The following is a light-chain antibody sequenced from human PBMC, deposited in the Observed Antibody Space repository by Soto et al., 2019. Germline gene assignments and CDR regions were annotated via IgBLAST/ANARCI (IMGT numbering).Light chain of an antibody. CDR2: KAS. V-gene: IGKV1-5*03. Sequence: DMQMTESRSCLGASVGHRVTITCRASQSISSYLNWYQHKPGKAPKLLIYKASTLKSGVTSRFSGSGSGTEFTLTISSLQPDDFATYYCQHYNSYSEAFGQATQVEIK. CDR1: QSISSY. J-gene: IGKJ1*01. CDR3: QHYNSYSEA.